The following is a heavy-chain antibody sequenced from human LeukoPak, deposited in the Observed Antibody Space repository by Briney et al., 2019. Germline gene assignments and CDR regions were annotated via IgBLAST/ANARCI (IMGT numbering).Heavy chain of an antibody. J-gene: IGHJ4*02. CDR3: ARGARGYSGYEGYYFDS. CDR1: GDSIYSYY. Sequence: SETLSLTCTVSGDSIYSYYWSWIRQPPGKGLEWIGYIYYSGSTNYNPSLKSRVTISIDTSKKQFSLKLSSMTAADTAVYYCARGARGYSGYEGYYFDSWGQGTLVTVSS. D-gene: IGHD5-12*01. CDR2: IYYSGST. V-gene: IGHV4-59*01.